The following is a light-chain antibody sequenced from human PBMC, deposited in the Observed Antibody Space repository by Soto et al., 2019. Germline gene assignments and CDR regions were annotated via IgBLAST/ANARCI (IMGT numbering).Light chain of an antibody. CDR3: QQYYTTLT. CDR1: QSILYSSDNKNY. V-gene: IGKV4-1*01. Sequence: DIVMTQSPDSLAVSLGERATINCKSSQSILYSSDNKNYLAWYQQKPGQPPKLLIYWASTRDSGVPDRFSGSGSVADFTLTISSLQAEDVAVYYCQQYYTTLTFGGGTKVEIK. CDR2: WAS. J-gene: IGKJ4*01.